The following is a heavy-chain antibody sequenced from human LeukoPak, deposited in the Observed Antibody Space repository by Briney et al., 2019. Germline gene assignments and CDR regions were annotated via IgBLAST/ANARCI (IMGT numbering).Heavy chain of an antibody. J-gene: IGHJ4*02. V-gene: IGHV3-7*03. D-gene: IGHD3-9*01. CDR2: IKQDGSET. CDR1: GFSFSGYW. Sequence: PGGSLSLSCAASGFSFSGYWMTWVRQAPGRGLEWVANIKQDGSETSYVTSVRGRFTISRDNAKNSLYLQMNSLRAEDTAVYYCARTLEYDILTGYCFDYWGQGTLVTVSS. CDR3: ARTLEYDILTGYCFDY.